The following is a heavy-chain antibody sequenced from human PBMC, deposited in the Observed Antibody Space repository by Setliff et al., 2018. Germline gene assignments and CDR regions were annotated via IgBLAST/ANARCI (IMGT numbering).Heavy chain of an antibody. Sequence: SETLSLTCSVYGGSVSNYYWSWVRQTPEKGLEWIVEINHGGTTNYSPSLKNRVTISVDTSKNQLSLKLRSVIAADTGVYFCAKEHVVISFVNNVHHHYGMDVWGPGTTVTVSS. CDR1: GGSVSNYY. D-gene: IGHD2-21*01. CDR3: AKEHVVISFVNNVHHHYGMDV. CDR2: INHGGTT. V-gene: IGHV4-34*01. J-gene: IGHJ6*02.